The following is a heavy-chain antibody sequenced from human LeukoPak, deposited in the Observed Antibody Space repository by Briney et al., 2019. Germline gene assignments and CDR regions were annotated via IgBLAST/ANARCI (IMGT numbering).Heavy chain of an antibody. CDR2: IYYSGST. Sequence: PSETLSLTCTVSGGSISSYYWSWIRQPPGKGLEWIGYIYYSGSTNCNPSLKSRVTISVDTSKNQFSLKLSSVTAADTAVYYCARDKKIRKGSGSYSYYYYYMDVWGKGTTVTVSS. CDR1: GGSISSYY. V-gene: IGHV4-59*01. J-gene: IGHJ6*03. D-gene: IGHD3-10*01. CDR3: ARDKKIRKGSGSYSYYYYYMDV.